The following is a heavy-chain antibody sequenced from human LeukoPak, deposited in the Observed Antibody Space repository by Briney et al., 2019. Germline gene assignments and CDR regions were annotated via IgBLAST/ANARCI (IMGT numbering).Heavy chain of an antibody. V-gene: IGHV3-23*01. CDR1: GFTFSSYA. J-gene: IGHJ5*01. CDR3: AKVEDSLFYDS. Sequence: PGGSLRLSCAASGFTFSSYAMSWVRQAPGKGLEWVSAVSGRGGSTFYADSVKGRFTISRDNSKNTLYLRMNSLRAEDTAVFYCAKVEDSLFYDSWGQGTLVTVSS. D-gene: IGHD3-16*02. CDR2: VSGRGGST.